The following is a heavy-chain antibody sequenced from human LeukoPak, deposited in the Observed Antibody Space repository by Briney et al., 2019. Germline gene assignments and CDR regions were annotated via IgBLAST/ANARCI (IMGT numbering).Heavy chain of an antibody. CDR2: IIPIFGTA. J-gene: IGHJ6*03. D-gene: IGHD6-13*01. Sequence: SVKVSCKASGGTFSSYAISWVRQAPGQGLEWMGGIIPIFGTANYAQKFQGRVTITADKSTSTAYMELSSLRSEDTAVYYCARDIAAAGHYYYYYMDVWGKGTTVTVSS. V-gene: IGHV1-69*06. CDR3: ARDIAAAGHYYYYYMDV. CDR1: GGTFSSYA.